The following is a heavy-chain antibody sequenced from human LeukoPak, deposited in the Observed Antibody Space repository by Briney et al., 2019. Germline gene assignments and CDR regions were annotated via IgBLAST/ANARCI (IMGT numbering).Heavy chain of an antibody. CDR3: AREGYYGSGSPPSLYFDY. J-gene: IGHJ4*02. Sequence: PGRSLRLSCAASGFTFNSYAIHWVRQAPGKGLEWVAVTSSDLNVKLYADSVKGRFTISRGNSRSTLYLQMNSLRPEDTAIHYCAREGYYGSGSPPSLYFDYWGQGTLVTVSS. V-gene: IGHV3-30-3*01. CDR2: TSSDLNVK. CDR1: GFTFNSYA. D-gene: IGHD3-10*01.